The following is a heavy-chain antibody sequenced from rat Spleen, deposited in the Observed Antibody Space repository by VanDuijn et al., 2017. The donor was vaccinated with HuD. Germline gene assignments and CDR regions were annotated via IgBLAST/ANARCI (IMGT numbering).Heavy chain of an antibody. J-gene: IGHJ2*01. CDR1: GFTFSDFY. V-gene: IGHV5-29*01. CDR3: TRGFTVAVF. D-gene: IGHD1-2*01. Sequence: EVQLVESDGGIVQPGRSLKLSCAASGFTFSDFYMAWVRQAPTKGLEWVATISYDGSKTYYRDSVKGRFTISRDNARSTLNLHMDSLRSEDTAIYYCTRGFTVAVFWGQGVMVTVSA. CDR2: ISYDGSKT.